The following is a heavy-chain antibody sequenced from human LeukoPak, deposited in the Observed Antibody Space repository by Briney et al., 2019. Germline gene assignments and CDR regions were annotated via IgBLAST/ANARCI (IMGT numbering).Heavy chain of an antibody. J-gene: IGHJ4*02. V-gene: IGHV1-18*01. CDR3: ARVRGERITMVRGVIIQFDY. CDR2: ISACNGNT. Sequence: ASVKVSCKASGGTFSSYAISWVRQAPGQGLEWMGWISACNGNTNYAQKLQGRVTMTTDTSTSTAYMELRSLRSDDTAVYYCARVRGERITMVRGVIIQFDYWGQGTLVTVSS. CDR1: GGTFSSYA. D-gene: IGHD3-10*01.